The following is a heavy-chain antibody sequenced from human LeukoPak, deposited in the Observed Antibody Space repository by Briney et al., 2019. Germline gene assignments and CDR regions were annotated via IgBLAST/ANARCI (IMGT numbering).Heavy chain of an antibody. J-gene: IGHJ4*02. D-gene: IGHD6-13*01. Sequence: GGSLRLSCAASGFTFSSYSMDWVRQAPGKGLEWVAFIRYDGSNKFYADSVKGRFTISRDNSKNTLYLQLNSLTAEDTAVYYCARDQLGFDYWGQGALVTVSS. CDR3: ARDQLGFDY. CDR2: IRYDGSNK. CDR1: GFTFSSYS. V-gene: IGHV3-30*02.